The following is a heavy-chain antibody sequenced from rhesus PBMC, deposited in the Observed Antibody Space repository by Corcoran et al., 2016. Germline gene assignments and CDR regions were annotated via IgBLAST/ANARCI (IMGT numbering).Heavy chain of an antibody. Sequence: QVQLQESGPGLVKPSETLSLTCAVSGYSISSGYGWSWIRQSPGKGLEWIGYIGGSSGSPNYNPSLTSRVTISKDTSKNQFSLKLSSVTAADTAVYYCARGGVVATAYFDYWGQGVLVTVSS. D-gene: IGHD2-21*01. CDR1: GYSISSGYG. V-gene: IGHV4-127*01. J-gene: IGHJ4*01. CDR2: IGGSSGSP. CDR3: ARGGVVATAYFDY.